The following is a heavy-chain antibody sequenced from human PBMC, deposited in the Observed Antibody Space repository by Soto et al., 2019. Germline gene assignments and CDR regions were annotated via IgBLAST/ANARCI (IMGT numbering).Heavy chain of an antibody. CDR3: ASAYGSRTSCGGSPDY. V-gene: IGHV3-21*01. D-gene: IGHD2-2*01. CDR2: ISSSSSYI. J-gene: IGHJ4*02. CDR1: GFTFSSYS. Sequence: EVQLVESGGGLVKPGGSLRLSCAASGFTFSSYSMNWVRQAPGKGLEWVSSISSSSSYIYYADSVKGRFTIARDNAKNSLYLQMNSLRAEDTAVYYCASAYGSRTSCGGSPDYWGQGTLVTVSS.